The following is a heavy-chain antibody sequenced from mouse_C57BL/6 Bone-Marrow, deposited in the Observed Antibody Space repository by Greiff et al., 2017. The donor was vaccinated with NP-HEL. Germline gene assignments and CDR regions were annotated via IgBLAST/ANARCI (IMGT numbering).Heavy chain of an antibody. D-gene: IGHD1-1*01. CDR3: ARAYYYGSSYSWFAY. CDR1: GFTFSSYA. J-gene: IGHJ3*01. V-gene: IGHV5-4*01. CDR2: ISDGGSYT. Sequence: EVQVVESGGGLVKPGGSLKLSCAASGFTFSSYAMSWVRQTPEKRLEWVATISDGGSYTYYPDNVKGRFTISRDNAKNNLYLQMSHLKSEDTAMYYCARAYYYGSSYSWFAYWGQGTLVTVSA.